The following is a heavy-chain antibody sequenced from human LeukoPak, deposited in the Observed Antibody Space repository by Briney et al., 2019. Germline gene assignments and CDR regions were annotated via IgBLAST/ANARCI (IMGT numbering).Heavy chain of an antibody. CDR1: AFTFSSYE. J-gene: IGHJ6*03. D-gene: IGHD3-10*01. V-gene: IGHV3-23*01. CDR3: GKGGAVSSKSITMIRGTRRYYYYMDV. CDR2: ISDSGGTT. Sequence: GGSLRLSCAASAFTFSSYEMNWVRQAPGKGLEWVSIISDSGGTTYYADSVKGRFTISRDNSKNTLYLQMKSLRAEDTAVYYCGKGGAVSSKSITMIRGTRRYYYYMDVWGKGTTVTISS.